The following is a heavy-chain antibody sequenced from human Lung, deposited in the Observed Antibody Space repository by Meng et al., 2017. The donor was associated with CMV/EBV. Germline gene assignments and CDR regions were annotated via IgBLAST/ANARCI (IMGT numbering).Heavy chain of an antibody. V-gene: IGHV3-30*02. D-gene: IGHD3-16*01. CDR1: GFSFDNHG. CDR3: AKDLLLFGGANAYFDS. CDR2: IRNDGTTK. J-gene: IGHJ4*02. Sequence: GGSXRLXCAASGFSFDNHGMHWVRQTPGKGLEWVAFIRNDGTTKFYGDSVKGRFTISRDNSKNTVYLQMNRLGLEETAVYYCAKDLLLFGGANAYFDSWGQGTLVTVSS.